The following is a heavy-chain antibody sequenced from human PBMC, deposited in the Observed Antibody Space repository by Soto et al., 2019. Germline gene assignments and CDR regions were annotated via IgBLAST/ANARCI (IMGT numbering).Heavy chain of an antibody. CDR3: ARDYHITIFGVVNYFDY. J-gene: IGHJ4*02. Sequence: EVQLVESGGGLLQPGGSLRLSCAASGFTFRSYSMNWVRQAPGKGLEWVSYISSSSSTIYYADSVKGRFTISRDNAKNSLYLQMNSLRDEDTAVYYCARDYHITIFGVVNYFDYWGQGTLVTVSS. D-gene: IGHD3-3*01. CDR1: GFTFRSYS. V-gene: IGHV3-48*02. CDR2: ISSSSSTI.